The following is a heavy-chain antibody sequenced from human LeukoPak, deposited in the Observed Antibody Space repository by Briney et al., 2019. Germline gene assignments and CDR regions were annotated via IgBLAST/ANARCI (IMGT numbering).Heavy chain of an antibody. CDR1: GFTFSSYA. CDR2: ISGSGGST. CDR3: AKGVGYCSGGSCQQFDY. J-gene: IGHJ4*02. V-gene: IGHV3-23*01. D-gene: IGHD2-15*01. Sequence: GGSLRLSCAASGFTFSSYAMSWVRQAPGKGLEWVSAISGSGGSTYYADSVKGRFTTSRDNSKNTLYLQMNSLRAEDTAVYYCAKGVGYCSGGSCQQFDYWGQGTLVTVSS.